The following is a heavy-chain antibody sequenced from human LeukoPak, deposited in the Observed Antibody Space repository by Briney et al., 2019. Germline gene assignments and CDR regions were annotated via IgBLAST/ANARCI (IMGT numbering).Heavy chain of an antibody. J-gene: IGHJ6*03. CDR3: ARGRAARDYYYYYMDV. V-gene: IGHV4-59*01. Sequence: SETLSLTCTVSGGSISSYYWSWIRQPPGKGLEWIGYIYYSGSTNYNPSLKSRVTISVDTSKNQFSLKLSSVTAADTAVYYCARGRAARDYYYYYMDVWGKGTTVTVSS. D-gene: IGHD6-6*01. CDR2: IYYSGST. CDR1: GGSISSYY.